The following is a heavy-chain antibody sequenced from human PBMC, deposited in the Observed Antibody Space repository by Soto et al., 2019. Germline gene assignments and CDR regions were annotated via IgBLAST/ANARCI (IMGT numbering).Heavy chain of an antibody. Sequence: PGGSLRLSCAASGFTVSSNYMSWVRQAPGKGLEWVSVIYSGGSTYYADSVKGRFTISRDNSKNTLYLQMNSLRAEDTAVYYCAGPSYDFWSGYYPTLPYFDYWGQGTLVTVSS. J-gene: IGHJ4*02. V-gene: IGHV3-66*01. D-gene: IGHD3-3*01. CDR2: IYSGGST. CDR3: AGPSYDFWSGYYPTLPYFDY. CDR1: GFTVSSNY.